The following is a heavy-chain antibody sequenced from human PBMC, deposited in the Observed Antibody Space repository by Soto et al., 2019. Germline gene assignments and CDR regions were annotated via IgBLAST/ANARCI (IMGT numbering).Heavy chain of an antibody. CDR1: GGSVSSSSYY. D-gene: IGHD2-2*03. V-gene: IGHV4-61*01. CDR2: IYYSGSA. CDR3: ARIGLSPPYFDS. J-gene: IGHJ4*02. Sequence: PSETLSLTCTVSGGSVSSSSYYWSWIRQPPGKGLEWIGYIYYSGSANYNPSLKSRVTISVDTSKNQFSLQLSSVTAADMAVYICARIGLSPPYFDSWGQGTLVTVSS.